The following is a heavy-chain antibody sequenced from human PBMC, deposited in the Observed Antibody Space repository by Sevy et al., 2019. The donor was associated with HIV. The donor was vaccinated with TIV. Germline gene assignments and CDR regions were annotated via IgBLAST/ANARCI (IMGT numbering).Heavy chain of an antibody. J-gene: IGHJ4*02. CDR3: ARRSGPNNGYFDY. CDR1: GFTFSNNA. CDR2: ISGSGGRT. V-gene: IGHV3-23*01. D-gene: IGHD1-20*01. Sequence: GGSLRLSCAASGFTFSNNAMSWVRQAPGKGLEWVSTISGSGGRTYYADSVMGRLTISRDNSKNTLYLQMSSLRAEDTAIYFCARRSGPNNGYFDYWGQGTLVTVSS.